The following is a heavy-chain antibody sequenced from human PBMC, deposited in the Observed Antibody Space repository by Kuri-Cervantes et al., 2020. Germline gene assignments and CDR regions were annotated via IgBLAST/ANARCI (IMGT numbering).Heavy chain of an antibody. J-gene: IGHJ4*02. V-gene: IGHV4-30-4*08. D-gene: IGHD7-27*01. Sequence: SETLSLTCTVSGGSVTSSDYYWGWIRQPPGKGLEWIGYIYYSGSTYYNPSLKSRVTISVDTSKNQFSLKLSSVTAADTAVYYCARVHLGLFDYWGQGTLVTVSS. CDR3: ARVHLGLFDY. CDR2: IYYSGST. CDR1: GGSVTSSDYY.